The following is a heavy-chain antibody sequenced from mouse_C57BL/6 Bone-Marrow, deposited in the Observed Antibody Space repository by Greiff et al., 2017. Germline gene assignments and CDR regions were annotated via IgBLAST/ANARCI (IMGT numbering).Heavy chain of an antibody. CDR3: ARHSSYDYYAMDY. CDR1: GFTFSDYY. J-gene: IGHJ4*01. Sequence: EVKLVESGGGLVQPGGSLNLSCAASGFTFSDYYMYWVRQTPEKRLEWVAYISNGGGSTYYPDTVKGRFTISRDNAKNTLYLQMSRLKSDDTAMYYCARHSSYDYYAMDYWGQGTSVTVSS. V-gene: IGHV5-12*01. D-gene: IGHD1-1*01. CDR2: ISNGGGST.